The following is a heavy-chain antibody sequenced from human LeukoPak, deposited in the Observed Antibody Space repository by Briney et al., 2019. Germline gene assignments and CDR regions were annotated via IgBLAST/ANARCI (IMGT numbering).Heavy chain of an antibody. Sequence: GGSLRLSRAASGFTVSRNYMTWVRQAPGKGLEWVSVIYSGGSTYYADSVKGRFTISRHNSHNTLYLQMNSLRAEDTAVYYCARAERAFFDYWGQGTLVTVSS. J-gene: IGHJ4*02. CDR3: ARAERAFFDY. CDR1: GFTVSRNY. V-gene: IGHV3-53*04. CDR2: IYSGGST.